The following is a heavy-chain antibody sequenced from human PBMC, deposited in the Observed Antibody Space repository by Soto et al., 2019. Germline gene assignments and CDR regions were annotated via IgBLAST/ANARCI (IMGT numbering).Heavy chain of an antibody. V-gene: IGHV4-34*01. CDR2: INHSGRT. CDR3: ARDKITGLFDY. CDR1: GGSFSGYY. Sequence: QVQLQQWGAGLLKPSETLSLTCAVYGGSFSGYYWTWIRQPPGTGLEWIGEINHSGRTNYNPSLKSRVTVSVDTSHNQFSLKLTSVNAADTAVYYGARDKITGLFDYWGQGTLVTVSS. J-gene: IGHJ4*02. D-gene: IGHD2-8*02.